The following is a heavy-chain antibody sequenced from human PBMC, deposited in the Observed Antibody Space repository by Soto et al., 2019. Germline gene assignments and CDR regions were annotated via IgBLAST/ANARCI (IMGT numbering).Heavy chain of an antibody. CDR2: IYSGGST. V-gene: IGHV3-53*02. CDR3: ASGSGYVNYYYGMDV. Sequence: EVQLVETGGGLIQPGGSLRLSCAASGFTVSSNYMSWVRQAPGKGLEWVSVIYSGGSTYYADSVKGRFTISRDNSKNTLYLQMNSLRAEDTAVYYCASGSGYVNYYYGMDVWGQGTTVTLSS. D-gene: IGHD5-12*01. CDR1: GFTVSSNY. J-gene: IGHJ6*02.